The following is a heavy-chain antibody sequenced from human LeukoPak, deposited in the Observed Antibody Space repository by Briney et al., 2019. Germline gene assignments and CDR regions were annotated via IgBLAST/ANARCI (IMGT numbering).Heavy chain of an antibody. CDR3: ARSEYSYGADAFDI. V-gene: IGHV4-59*01. CDR1: GGSISSYY. J-gene: IGHJ3*02. Sequence: SENLSLTCTVSGGSISSYYWSWIRQPPGKGLEWIGYIYYSGSTNYNPSLKSRVTISVDTSKNQFSLKLSSVTAADTAVYYCARSEYSYGADAFDIWGQGTMVTVSS. CDR2: IYYSGST. D-gene: IGHD5-18*01.